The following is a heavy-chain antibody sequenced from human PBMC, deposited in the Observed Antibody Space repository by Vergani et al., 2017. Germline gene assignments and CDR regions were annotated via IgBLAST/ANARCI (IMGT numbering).Heavy chain of an antibody. D-gene: IGHD1-26*01. V-gene: IGHV1-69*13. CDR2: IIPIFGTA. CDR1: GYTFTSYA. J-gene: IGHJ1*01. Sequence: QVQLVQSGAEVKKPGASVKVSCKASGYTFTSYAMHWVRQAPGQRLEWMGRIIPIFGTANYAQKFQGRVTITADKSTSTAYMELSSLRSEDTAVYYCARGHSGSFKGYFQHWGQGTLVTVSS. CDR3: ARGHSGSFKGYFQH.